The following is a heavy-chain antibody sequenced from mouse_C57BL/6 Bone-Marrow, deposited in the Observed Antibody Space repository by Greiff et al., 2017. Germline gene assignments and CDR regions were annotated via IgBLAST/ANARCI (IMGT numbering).Heavy chain of an antibody. CDR1: GYTFTSYW. J-gene: IGHJ4*01. Sequence: VKLMESGAELVKPGASVKMSCKASGYTFTSYWITWVKQRPGQGLEWIGDIYPGSGSTNYNEKFKSKATLTVDTSSSTAYMQLSSLTSEDSAVYYCARVMDYWGQGTSVTVSS. CDR3: ARVMDY. CDR2: IYPGSGST. V-gene: IGHV1-55*01.